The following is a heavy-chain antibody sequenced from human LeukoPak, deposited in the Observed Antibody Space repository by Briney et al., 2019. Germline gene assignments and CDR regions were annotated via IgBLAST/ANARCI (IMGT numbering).Heavy chain of an antibody. V-gene: IGHV1-2*02. Sequence: ASVKVSCKASGYTFTGYYMHWVRQAPGQGLERMGWINPNSGGTNYAQKFQGRVTMTRDTSISTAYMELSRLRSDDTAVYYCARDASRYKGLGDFDYWGQGTLVTVSS. CDR3: ARDASRYKGLGDFDY. J-gene: IGHJ4*02. D-gene: IGHD3-16*02. CDR1: GYTFTGYY. CDR2: INPNSGGT.